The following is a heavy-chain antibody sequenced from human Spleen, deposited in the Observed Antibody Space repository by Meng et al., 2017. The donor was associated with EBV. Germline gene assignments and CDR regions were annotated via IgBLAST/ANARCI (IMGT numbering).Heavy chain of an antibody. D-gene: IGHD3-9*01. CDR2: INHVGST. CDR1: GGSFSDYY. V-gene: IGHV4-34*01. Sequence: QVQLQPWGAGLLKPSGTLSLTCAVYGGSFSDYYWSWIRQPPGKGLEWIGEINHVGSTNYNPSLKSRVIMSVDTSKNQFSLRLSSVTAADAAVYYCARTLRERLFDWFWSQGTLVTVSS. J-gene: IGHJ4*02. CDR3: ARTLRERLFDWF.